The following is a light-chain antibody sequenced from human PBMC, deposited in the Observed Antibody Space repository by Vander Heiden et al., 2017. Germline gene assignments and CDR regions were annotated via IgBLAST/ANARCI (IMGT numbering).Light chain of an antibody. CDR3: QQSYSTPGYT. V-gene: IGKV1-39*01. J-gene: IGKJ2*01. Sequence: DIQMTPSSSSPSASVGDRVTITCRASQSISSYLNWYQQKPGKAPKLLIYAASSLQSGVTSRFSGSGSGTDFTLTISSLQPEDFATYYCQQSYSTPGYTFGQGTKLEIK. CDR1: QSISSY. CDR2: AAS.